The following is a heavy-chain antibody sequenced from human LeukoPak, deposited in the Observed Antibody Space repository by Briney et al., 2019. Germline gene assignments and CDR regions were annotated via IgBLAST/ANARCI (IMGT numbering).Heavy chain of an antibody. Sequence: GGSLRLSCAASGFTFSSYAMHWVRQAPGKGLEYVSAISSNGGSTYYANSVKGRFTISRDNSKNTLYLQMGSLRAEDMAVYYCARQATRIAAAGTSIDYWGQGTLVTVSS. D-gene: IGHD6-13*01. V-gene: IGHV3-64*01. J-gene: IGHJ4*02. CDR1: GFTFSSYA. CDR2: ISSNGGST. CDR3: ARQATRIAAAGTSIDY.